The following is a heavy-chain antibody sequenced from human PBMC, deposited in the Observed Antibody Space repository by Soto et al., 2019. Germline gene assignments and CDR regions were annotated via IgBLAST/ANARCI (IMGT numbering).Heavy chain of an antibody. Sequence: PGGSLRLSCAASGFTFSTYGMHWVRQAPGKGLEWAAVIWYDGSNKYYADSVKGRFTISRDNSKNTLYLQMNSLRAEDTAVYYCARSPAGYSYGYGADCWGQGTLVTVYS. CDR3: ARSPAGYSYGYGADC. J-gene: IGHJ4*02. V-gene: IGHV3-33*01. CDR1: GFTFSTYG. CDR2: IWYDGSNK. D-gene: IGHD5-18*01.